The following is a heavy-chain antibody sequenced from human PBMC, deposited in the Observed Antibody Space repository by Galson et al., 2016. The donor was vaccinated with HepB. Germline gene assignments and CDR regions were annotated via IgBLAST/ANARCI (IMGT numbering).Heavy chain of an antibody. V-gene: IGHV3-48*01. D-gene: IGHD4-11*01. J-gene: IGHJ4*02. CDR1: GFTFSSYS. CDR3: AKDRGNDYSVYDS. CDR2: ISSSGNAR. Sequence: SLRLSCAASGFTFSSYSMNWIRQAPGKGLEWVSYISSSGNARYYADSVQGRFTISRDNAKNSLFLQMSSLRVDDTAVYYCAKDRGNDYSVYDSRGQGTLVTVSS.